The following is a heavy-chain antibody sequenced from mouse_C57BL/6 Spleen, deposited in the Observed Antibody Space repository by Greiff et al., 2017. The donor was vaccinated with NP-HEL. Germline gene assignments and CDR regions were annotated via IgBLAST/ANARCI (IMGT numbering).Heavy chain of an antibody. Sequence: EVKVEESGEGLVKPGGSLKLSCAASGFTFSSYAMSWVRQTPEKRLEWVAYISSGGGYIYYAETVKGRFTISRDNARNTLYLQMSSLKSEDTAMYYCTRDRAMDYWGQGTSVTVSS. CDR1: GFTFSSYA. J-gene: IGHJ4*01. CDR2: ISSGGGYI. CDR3: TRDRAMDY. V-gene: IGHV5-9-1*02.